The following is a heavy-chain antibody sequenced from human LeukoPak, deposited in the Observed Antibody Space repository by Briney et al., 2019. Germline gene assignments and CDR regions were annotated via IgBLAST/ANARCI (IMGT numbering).Heavy chain of an antibody. J-gene: IGHJ6*03. CDR3: ARFRGGAFGLYYYYYMDV. CDR1: GYTLTELS. Sequence: GASVKVSCKVSGYTLTELSMHWVRQAPGKGLEWMGGFDPEDGETIYAQKFQGRVTMTRNTSISTAYMELSSLRSEDTAVYYCARFRGGAFGLYYYYYMDVWGKGTTVTISS. D-gene: IGHD3-16*01. V-gene: IGHV1-24*01. CDR2: FDPEDGET.